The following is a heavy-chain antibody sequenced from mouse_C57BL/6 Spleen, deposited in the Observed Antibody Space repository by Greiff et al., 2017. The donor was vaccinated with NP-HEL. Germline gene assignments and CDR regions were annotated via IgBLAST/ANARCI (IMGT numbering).Heavy chain of an antibody. V-gene: IGHV1-15*01. J-gene: IGHJ4*01. Sequence: QVQLQQSGAELVRPGASVTLSCKASGYTFTDYEMHWVKQTPVHGLEWIGAIDPETGGTAYNQKFKGKAILTADKSSSTAYMELRSLTSEDSAVYYCTRKDYSNYGRSYYAMDYWGQGTSVTVSS. D-gene: IGHD2-5*01. CDR2: IDPETGGT. CDR1: GYTFTDYE. CDR3: TRKDYSNYGRSYYAMDY.